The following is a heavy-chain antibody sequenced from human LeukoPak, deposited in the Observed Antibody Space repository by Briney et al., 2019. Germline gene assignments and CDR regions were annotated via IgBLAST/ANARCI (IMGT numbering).Heavy chain of an antibody. Sequence: PSETLSLTCTVSGGSISSSSYYWGWIRQHPGKGLEWIGYIYYSGSTYYNPSLKSRVTISVDTSKNQFSLKLSSVTAADTAVYYCARDRLRARWFDPWGQGTLVTVSS. D-gene: IGHD4-17*01. CDR2: IYYSGST. J-gene: IGHJ5*02. CDR1: GGSISSSSYY. CDR3: ARDRLRARWFDP. V-gene: IGHV4-31*03.